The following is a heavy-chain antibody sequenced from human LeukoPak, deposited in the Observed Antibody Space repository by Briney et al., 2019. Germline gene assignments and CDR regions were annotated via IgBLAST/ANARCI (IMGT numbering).Heavy chain of an antibody. Sequence: GRSLRLSCAASGFTFSSYAMHWVRRAPGNGLEGVAVISYDVINKYYADSVKGRFTISRDNSKNTMYMQMNSLRAEDTAVYYCARFGHCSSTSCYYYYYYGMDVWGQGTTVTVSS. CDR2: ISYDVINK. D-gene: IGHD2-2*01. CDR3: ARFGHCSSTSCYYYYYYGMDV. V-gene: IGHV3-30-3*01. J-gene: IGHJ6*02. CDR1: GFTFSSYA.